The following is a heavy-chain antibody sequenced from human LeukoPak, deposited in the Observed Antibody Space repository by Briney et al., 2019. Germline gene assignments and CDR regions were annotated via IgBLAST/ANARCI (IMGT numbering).Heavy chain of an antibody. Sequence: GGSLRLSCAASGFTFSSYAMSWVRQAPGKGLEWVSAISGSGGSTYYADSVKGRFTISRDNSKNTLYLQMNSLRAEDTAVYYCVTMVRGVLNFDYWGQGTLVTVFS. CDR3: VTMVRGVLNFDY. CDR2: ISGSGGST. D-gene: IGHD3-10*01. CDR1: GFTFSSYA. J-gene: IGHJ4*02. V-gene: IGHV3-23*01.